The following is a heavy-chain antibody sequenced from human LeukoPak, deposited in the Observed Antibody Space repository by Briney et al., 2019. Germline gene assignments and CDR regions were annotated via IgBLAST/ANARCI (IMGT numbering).Heavy chain of an antibody. D-gene: IGHD2/OR15-2a*01. CDR1: GFTFSTYS. Sequence: GGSLRLSCAASGFTFSTYSMSWVRQAPGKGLEWVSASRSGGENTYYADSVRGRFTISRDNSRGTLSLQMNSLRAEDTAVYFCAILSWDGRGSFYWGQGTLVTVSS. J-gene: IGHJ4*02. CDR3: AILSWDGRGSFY. CDR2: SRSGGENT. V-gene: IGHV3-23*01.